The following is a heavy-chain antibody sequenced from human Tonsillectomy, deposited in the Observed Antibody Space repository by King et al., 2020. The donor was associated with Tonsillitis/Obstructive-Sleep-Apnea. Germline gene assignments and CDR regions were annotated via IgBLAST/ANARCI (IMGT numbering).Heavy chain of an antibody. CDR2: IKQDGSEK. D-gene: IGHD3-10*01. CDR1: GFSFSSYW. V-gene: IGHV3-7*03. CDR3: AGDGPNYYGLGIHYYGMDV. J-gene: IGHJ6*02. Sequence: DVQLVESGGDLVQPGGSLRLSCAASGFSFSSYWMTWVRQAPGKGLEWVANIKQDGSEKFYVDSVKGRFTISRDNAENSLYLQMNSLRAEDTAVYYCAGDGPNYYGLGIHYYGMDVWGQGPTVTVSS.